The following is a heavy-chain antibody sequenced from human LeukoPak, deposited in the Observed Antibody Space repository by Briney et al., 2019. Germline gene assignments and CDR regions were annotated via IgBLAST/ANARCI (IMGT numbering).Heavy chain of an antibody. V-gene: IGHV4-4*07. CDR1: GGSFSSYY. Sequence: SSETLSLTCTVSGGSFSSYYWSWIRQPAGKGLEWIGRIYTSGSTNYNPSLKSRVTMSVDTSKNQFSLKLSSVTAADTAVYYCARDRHDILTGRLWGDYYYYYMDVWGKGTTVTISS. D-gene: IGHD3-9*01. CDR3: ARDRHDILTGRLWGDYYYYYMDV. J-gene: IGHJ6*03. CDR2: IYTSGST.